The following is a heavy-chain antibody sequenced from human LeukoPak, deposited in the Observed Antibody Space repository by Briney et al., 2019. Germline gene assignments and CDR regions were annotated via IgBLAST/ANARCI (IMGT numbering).Heavy chain of an antibody. CDR2: FDPEDGET. CDR1: GYTLTELS. D-gene: IGHD2-2*01. CDR3: ATQLLSIQYFQH. Sequence: ASVKVSCKVSGYTLTELSMHWVRQAPGKGREWMGGFDPEDGETIYAQKFQGRVTMTEDTSTDTAYMELSSLRSEDTAVYYCATQLLSIQYFQHWGQGTLVTVSS. J-gene: IGHJ1*01. V-gene: IGHV1-24*01.